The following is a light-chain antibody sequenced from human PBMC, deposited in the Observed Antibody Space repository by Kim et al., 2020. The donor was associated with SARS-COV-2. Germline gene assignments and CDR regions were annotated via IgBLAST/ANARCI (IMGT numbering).Light chain of an antibody. CDR3: CSYSIGDSLYV. V-gene: IGLV2-23*02. CDR2: EVS. J-gene: IGLJ1*01. CDR1: ISDIGTYNL. Sequence: SITIARTGGISDIGTYNLVYWYQHHPGEAPKLVIYEVSQRPSGVSDRFSGSKSGNTASLTISGLQADNEAYYYCCSYSIGDSLYVFGSGTKVTVL.